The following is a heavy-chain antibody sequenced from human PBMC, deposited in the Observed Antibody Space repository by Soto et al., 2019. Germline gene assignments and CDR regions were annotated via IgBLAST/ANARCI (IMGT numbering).Heavy chain of an antibody. CDR3: ARGQDGYYGMDV. CDR1: RFTFSSYE. V-gene: IGHV3-48*03. Sequence: PGGSLRLSCAASRFTFSSYEMNWVRQAPGKGLEWVSYISSSASTIYYADSVKGRFTISRDNAKNSLYLQMNSLRAEDTAVYYCARGQDGYYGMDVWGQGTTVTVSS. J-gene: IGHJ6*02. CDR2: ISSSASTI.